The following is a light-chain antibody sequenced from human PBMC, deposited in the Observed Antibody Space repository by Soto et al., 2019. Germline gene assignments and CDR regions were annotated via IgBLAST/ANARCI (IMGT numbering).Light chain of an antibody. J-gene: IGKJ5*01. CDR2: GAS. CDR3: QQYNNWPPIT. Sequence: EIVMTHSPATLSVSPWGIATLSCRASQSISGTLAWYQQKPGQSPRLLIYGASTRATGIPARFSGSGSGTEFTLTISSLQSEDFAVYYCQQYNNWPPITFGHGTRLEIK. CDR1: QSISGT. V-gene: IGKV3-15*01.